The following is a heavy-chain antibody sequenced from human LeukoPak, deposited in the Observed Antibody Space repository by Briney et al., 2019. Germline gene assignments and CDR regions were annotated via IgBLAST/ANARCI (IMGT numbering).Heavy chain of an antibody. J-gene: IGHJ4*02. V-gene: IGHV4-59*01. CDR1: GGSITSYY. CDR2: MYYSGTT. D-gene: IGHD3-10*01. CDR3: AGRPMAMTPHGDY. Sequence: SETLSLTGTVSGGSITSYYGSWIRQTPGKGLEWIGFMYYSGTTNYNPSLKSRVTISLGMSKNQFSLKLSSVTAADTAVYYCAGRPMAMTPHGDYWGQGTLVTVSS.